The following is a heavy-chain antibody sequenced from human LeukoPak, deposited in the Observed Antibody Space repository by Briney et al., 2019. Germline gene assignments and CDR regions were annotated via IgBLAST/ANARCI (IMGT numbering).Heavy chain of an antibody. CDR1: GYTLTELS. D-gene: IGHD1-14*01. CDR2: FDPEDGET. J-gene: IGHJ4*02. CDR3: ATFFGNLRGFDY. V-gene: IGHV1-24*01. Sequence: APVKVSCKVSGYTLTELSMHWVRQAPGKGLEWMGGFDPEDGETIYAQKFQGRVTMTEDTSTDTAYMELSSLRSEDTAVYYCATFFGNLRGFDYWGQGTLVTVSS.